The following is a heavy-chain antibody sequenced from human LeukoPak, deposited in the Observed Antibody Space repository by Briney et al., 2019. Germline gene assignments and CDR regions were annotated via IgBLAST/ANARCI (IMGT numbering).Heavy chain of an antibody. CDR3: TNLAVP. CDR2: VKSKTDGETT. D-gene: IGHD6-19*01. V-gene: IGHV3-15*01. J-gene: IGHJ5*02. Sequence: GGSLRLSCTDSGLTFSDACMSWVRQAPGKGLEWVGRVKSKTDGETTDYAAPVKGRFTISRDDSKNTLYVQMNSLKTEDTAMYYCTNLAVPWGQGTLVTVSS. CDR1: GLTFSDAC.